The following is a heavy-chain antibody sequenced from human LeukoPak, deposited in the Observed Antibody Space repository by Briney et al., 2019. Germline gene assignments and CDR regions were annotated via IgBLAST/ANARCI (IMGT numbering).Heavy chain of an antibody. J-gene: IGHJ4*02. CDR1: GFTFSSYA. CDR3: AKDAPDRYSSGWYDLLSFFDY. V-gene: IGHV3-23*01. D-gene: IGHD6-19*01. CDR2: ISGSGGST. Sequence: GGSLRLSCAASGFTFSSYAMSWVRQAPGKGLEWVSAISGSGGSTYYADSVKGRFTISRDNSKNTLYLQMNSLRAEDTAVYYCAKDAPDRYSSGWYDLLSFFDYWGQGTLVTVSS.